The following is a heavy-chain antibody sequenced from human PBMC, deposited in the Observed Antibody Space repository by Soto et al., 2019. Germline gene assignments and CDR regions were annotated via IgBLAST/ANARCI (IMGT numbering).Heavy chain of an antibody. CDR2: VYHTGDT. CDR1: GGTVASSHW. Sequence: SETLSLTCGVSGGTVASSHWWSWVRQSPGRGLEWIGTVYHTGDTNFNPSLQSRVTFSVDKSNNQFSLRLTSVTAADTAVYFCAREIVTAGGNNYFDPWGPGTLVTVSS. D-gene: IGHD2-21*02. CDR3: AREIVTAGGNNYFDP. J-gene: IGHJ5*02. V-gene: IGHV4-4*02.